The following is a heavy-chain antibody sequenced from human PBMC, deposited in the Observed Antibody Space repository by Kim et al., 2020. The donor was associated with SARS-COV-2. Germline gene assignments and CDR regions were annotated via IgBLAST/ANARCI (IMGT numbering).Heavy chain of an antibody. CDR3: ARVAAGSYYYGMDV. V-gene: IGHV3-30-3*01. J-gene: IGHJ6*02. CDR2: ISYDGSNK. Sequence: SLRLSCAASGFTFSSYAMHWVRQAPGKGLEWVAVISYDGSNKYYADSVKGRSTISRDNSKNTLYLQMNSLRAEDTAVYYCARVAAGSYYYGMDVWGQGTTVTVSS. D-gene: IGHD6-13*01. CDR1: GFTFSSYA.